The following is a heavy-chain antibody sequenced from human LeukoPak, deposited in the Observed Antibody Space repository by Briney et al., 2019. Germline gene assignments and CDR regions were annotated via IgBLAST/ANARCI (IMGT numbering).Heavy chain of an antibody. CDR1: AFTVSSNF. Sequence: GGSLRLSCAASAFTVSSNFMSWVRQAPGKGLECVSIIYPGGDTYYVDSVRGRFTISRDNSKNTLYLQMNSLSAEDTAVYYCAKRGNPTVGHHYLDVWGKGTTVSVSS. CDR2: IYPGGDT. CDR3: AKRGNPTVGHHYLDV. D-gene: IGHD1-1*01. V-gene: IGHV3-66*04. J-gene: IGHJ6*03.